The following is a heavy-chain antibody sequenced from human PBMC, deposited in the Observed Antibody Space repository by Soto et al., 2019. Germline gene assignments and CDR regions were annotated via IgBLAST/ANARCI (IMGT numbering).Heavy chain of an antibody. D-gene: IGHD5-18*01. CDR2: IFPGDSDT. J-gene: IGHJ3*02. Sequence: EVQLVQSGAEVKKPGESLKISCKGSGYIFTTYWIGWVRQMPGKGLEWMGIIFPGDSDTRYSPSFEGQVTISADKSISTAYLQWSNLEASDTAMYYCARMAVNAAMATLGTFDIWGQGTLVTVSS. CDR1: GYIFTTYW. V-gene: IGHV5-51*03. CDR3: ARMAVNAAMATLGTFDI.